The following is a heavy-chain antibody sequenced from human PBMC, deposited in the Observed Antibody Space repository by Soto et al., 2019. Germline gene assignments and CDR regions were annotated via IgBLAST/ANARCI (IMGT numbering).Heavy chain of an antibody. D-gene: IGHD6-19*01. J-gene: IGHJ4*02. V-gene: IGHV5-51*01. CDR2: VDPSDSDT. CDR1: GYKFAKYW. CDR3: ARRLQVPVAGFVY. Sequence: GESLKISCRISGYKFAKYWIAWVRQRPGEGPEWMGIVDPSDSDTRYSPSFQGQFTISVDTSINTAFLEWSTLRASDSATYYCARRLQVPVAGFVYWGQGTGVTGSS.